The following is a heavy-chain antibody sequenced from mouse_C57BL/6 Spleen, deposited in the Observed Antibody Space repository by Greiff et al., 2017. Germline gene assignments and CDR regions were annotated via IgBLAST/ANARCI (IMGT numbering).Heavy chain of an antibody. J-gene: IGHJ3*01. CDR2: IYPRDGST. CDR3: ARRDYYGSSPLAY. CDR1: GYTFTSYD. D-gene: IGHD1-1*01. Sequence: VKLMESGPELVKPGASVKLSCKASGYTFTSYDINWVKQRPGQGLEWIGWIYPRDGSTKYNEKFKGKATLTVDTSSSTAYMELHSLTSEDSAVYFCARRDYYGSSPLAYWGQGTLVTVSA. V-gene: IGHV1-85*01.